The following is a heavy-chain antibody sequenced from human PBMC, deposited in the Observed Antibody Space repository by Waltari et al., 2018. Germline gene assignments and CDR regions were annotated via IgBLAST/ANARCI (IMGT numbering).Heavy chain of an antibody. V-gene: IGHV4-34*12. D-gene: IGHD3-16*01. CDR1: GGSFSGYYY. Sequence: QVQLQQWGAGLLKPSETLSLTCAVYGGSFSGYYYWTWIRQPPGKGLEWIGDIIHSGSTNYNPSLKSRVTISVDTSRKQFSLKLNSVTAAATAVYYCARVGYYDYIWGSSRDMGFDYWGQGTLVTVSP. J-gene: IGHJ4*02. CDR3: ARVGYYDYIWGSSRDMGFDY. CDR2: IIHSGST.